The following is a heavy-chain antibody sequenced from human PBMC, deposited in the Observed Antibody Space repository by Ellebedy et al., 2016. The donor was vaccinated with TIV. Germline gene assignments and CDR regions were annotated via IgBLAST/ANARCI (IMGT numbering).Heavy chain of an antibody. J-gene: IGHJ4*02. Sequence: GESLKISCGVSGFTVSNFWMSWVRQAPGKGLEWVANINQDGSEIHYVDSVKCRCTISRDDAKHSLLLQMNSLSAEDTAVYYCTRDDDISPRAHWGQGTQVTVSS. D-gene: IGHD3-9*01. V-gene: IGHV3-7*01. CDR3: TRDDDISPRAH. CDR1: GFTVSNFW. CDR2: INQDGSEI.